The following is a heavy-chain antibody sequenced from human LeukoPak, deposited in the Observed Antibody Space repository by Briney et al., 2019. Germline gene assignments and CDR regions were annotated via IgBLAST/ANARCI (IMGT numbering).Heavy chain of an antibody. J-gene: IGHJ4*02. CDR3: VRDGAHWDLDY. CDR1: GFIFDDYA. D-gene: IGHD7-27*01. Sequence: PGGSLRLSCAASGFIFDDYAMHWVRQAPGKGLEWVSSISSSSSYIYYADSVKGRFTISRDNSKNTVHLQMNSLRAEDTAMYYCVRDGAHWDLDYWGQGTLVTVSS. CDR2: ISSSSSYI. V-gene: IGHV3-21*01.